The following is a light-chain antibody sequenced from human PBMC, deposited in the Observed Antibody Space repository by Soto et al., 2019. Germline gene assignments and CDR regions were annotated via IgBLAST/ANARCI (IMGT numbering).Light chain of an antibody. CDR2: DAS. CDR3: QQRSNWPPIT. Sequence: EIVLTQSPATLSAFPGDRVTLSCRASQSVSSYLAWYQQKPGQAPRLLIYDASNRATGIPARFSGSGSGTDFTLTISSLEPEDFAVYYCQQRSNWPPITFGPGTKVDIK. J-gene: IGKJ3*01. CDR1: QSVSSY. V-gene: IGKV3-11*01.